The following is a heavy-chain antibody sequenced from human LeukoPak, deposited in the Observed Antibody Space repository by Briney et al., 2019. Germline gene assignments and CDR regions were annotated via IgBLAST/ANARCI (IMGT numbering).Heavy chain of an antibody. V-gene: IGHV3-48*02. CDR1: GFTFSTNA. J-gene: IGHJ4*02. Sequence: GGSLRLSCAASGFTFSTNAMNWVRQAPGKGLEWVSYISSSSSTIYYADSVKGRFTISRDNAKNSLYLQMNSLRDEDTAVYYCAGDRYYGDYIGYWGQGTLVTVSS. D-gene: IGHD4-17*01. CDR3: AGDRYYGDYIGY. CDR2: ISSSSSTI.